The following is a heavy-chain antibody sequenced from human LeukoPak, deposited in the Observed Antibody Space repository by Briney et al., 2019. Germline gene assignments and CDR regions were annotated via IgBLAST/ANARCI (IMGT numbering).Heavy chain of an antibody. V-gene: IGHV2-5*02. Sequence: SGPTLVKPAQTLTLTCTFPGFSLSTSGGGVGWIRQPPGKALEWLALIYWDDDKRYSPSLKSRLTITKDTSKNQVVLTMTNMDPVDTATYYCAHLGFGELFFDYWGQGTLVTVSS. D-gene: IGHD3-10*01. CDR2: IYWDDDK. J-gene: IGHJ4*02. CDR3: AHLGFGELFFDY. CDR1: GFSLSTSGGG.